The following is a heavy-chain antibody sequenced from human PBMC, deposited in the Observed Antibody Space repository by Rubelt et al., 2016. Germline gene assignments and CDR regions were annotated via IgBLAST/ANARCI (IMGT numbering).Heavy chain of an antibody. J-gene: IGHJ4*02. CDR2: GSGGST. D-gene: IGHD3-22*01. V-gene: IGHV3-23*01. CDR3: ARDRLNYYDSSGYSAG. Sequence: GSGGSTYYADSVKGRFTISRDNSKNTLHLQMNSLRAEDTAVYYCARDRLNYYDSSGYSAGWGQGTLVTVSS.